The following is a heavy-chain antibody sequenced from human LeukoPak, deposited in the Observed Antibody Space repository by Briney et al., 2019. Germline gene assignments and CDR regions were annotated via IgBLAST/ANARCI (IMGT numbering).Heavy chain of an antibody. J-gene: IGHJ4*02. D-gene: IGHD6-19*01. CDR3: ARGRRAVAGPVDY. CDR1: GGSFSGYY. Sequence: SETLSLTCAVYGGSFSGYYWSWIRQPPGKGLEWIGEINHSGSTNYNPSLKSRVTISVDTSKNQFSLKLSSVTAAGTAVYYCARGRRAVAGPVDYWGQGTLVTVSS. V-gene: IGHV4-34*01. CDR2: INHSGST.